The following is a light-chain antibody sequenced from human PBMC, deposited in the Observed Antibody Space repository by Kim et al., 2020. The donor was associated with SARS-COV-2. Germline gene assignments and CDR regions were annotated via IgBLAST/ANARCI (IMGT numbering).Light chain of an antibody. Sequence: APGERAALSCRASQSIRSSNLAWYQHKLGQAPRLLIYGASTRGTGIPDRFSGSGSGTDFTFTINRLEPEDFAVYYCQQYGSSPLTFGRGTKVEIK. V-gene: IGKV3-20*01. CDR1: QSIRSSN. CDR2: GAS. J-gene: IGKJ4*01. CDR3: QQYGSSPLT.